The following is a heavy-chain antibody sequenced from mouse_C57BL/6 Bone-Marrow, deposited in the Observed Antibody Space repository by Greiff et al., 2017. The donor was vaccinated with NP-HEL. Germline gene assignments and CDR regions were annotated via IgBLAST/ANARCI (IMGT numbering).Heavy chain of an antibody. CDR2: IYPGSGST. CDR1: GYTFTSYW. CDR3: SYYYGSSGNY. J-gene: IGHJ2*01. V-gene: IGHV1-55*01. D-gene: IGHD1-1*01. Sequence: VQLQQPGAELVKPGASVKMSCKASGYTFTSYWITWVKQRPGQGLEWIGDIYPGSGSTNYNEKSKSKATLTVDTPSSTAYMQLSSLTSEDSAVYYCSYYYGSSGNYWGQGTTLTVSS.